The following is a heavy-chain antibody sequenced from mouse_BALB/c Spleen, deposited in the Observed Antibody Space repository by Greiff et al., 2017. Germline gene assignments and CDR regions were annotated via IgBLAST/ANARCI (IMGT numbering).Heavy chain of an antibody. CDR2: IYWDDDK. Sequence: QVTLKESGPGILQPSQTLSLTCSFSGFSLSTSGMGVSWIRQPSGKGLEWLAHIYWDDDKRYNPSLKSRLTISKDTSRNQVFLKITSVDTADTATYYCARRDYRADGFAYWGQGTLVTVSA. J-gene: IGHJ3*01. V-gene: IGHV8-12*01. CDR1: GFSLSTSGMG. CDR3: ARRDYRADGFAY. D-gene: IGHD2-14*01.